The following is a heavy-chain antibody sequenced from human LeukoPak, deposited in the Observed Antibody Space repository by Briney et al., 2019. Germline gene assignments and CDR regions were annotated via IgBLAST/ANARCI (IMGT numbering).Heavy chain of an antibody. CDR1: AYTFTDHY. Sequence: GASVKVSCKASAYTFTDHYIHWFRQAPGQGLQWMGWINPKSGGTKFVHQFQDRVTVTRDTSTGTVYMDLSRLTYDDTALYLCARERGYTYGHWFDPWGQGTLVTVSS. J-gene: IGHJ5*02. D-gene: IGHD5-18*01. CDR2: INPKSGGT. CDR3: ARERGYTYGHWFDP. V-gene: IGHV1-2*02.